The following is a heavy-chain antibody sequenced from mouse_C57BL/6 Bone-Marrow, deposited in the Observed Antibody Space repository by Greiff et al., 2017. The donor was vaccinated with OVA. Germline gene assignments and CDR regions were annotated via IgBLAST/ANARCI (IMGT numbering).Heavy chain of an antibody. CDR1: GYTFTSYW. D-gene: IGHD1-1*01. Sequence: QVQLKQPGAELVKPGASVKVSCKASGYTFTSYWMHWVKQRPGQGLEWIGRIHPSDSDTNYNQKFKGKATLTVDKSSSTAYMQLSSLTSEDSAVYYCASHYYGSSPYWYFDVWGTGTTVTVSS. J-gene: IGHJ1*03. CDR2: IHPSDSDT. V-gene: IGHV1-74*01. CDR3: ASHYYGSSPYWYFDV.